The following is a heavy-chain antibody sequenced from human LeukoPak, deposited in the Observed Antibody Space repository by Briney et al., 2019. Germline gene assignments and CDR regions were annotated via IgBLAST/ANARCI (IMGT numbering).Heavy chain of an antibody. V-gene: IGHV4-61*02. D-gene: IGHD4-17*01. Sequence: SQTLSLTCTVSGGSISSGSYYWSWIRQPAGKGLEWIGRIYTSGSTNYNPSLESRVTISVDTSKNQFSLKLSSVTAADTAVYYCARGVTVTIIYYYYYMDVWGKGTTVTVSS. CDR1: GGSISSGSYY. CDR2: IYTSGST. J-gene: IGHJ6*03. CDR3: ARGVTVTIIYYYYYMDV.